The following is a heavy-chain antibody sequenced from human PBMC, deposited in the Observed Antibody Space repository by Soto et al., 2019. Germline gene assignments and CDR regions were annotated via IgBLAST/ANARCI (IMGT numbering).Heavy chain of an antibody. J-gene: IGHJ4*02. CDR2: ISAYNGYT. CDR1: GYTFTTYG. V-gene: IGHV1-18*01. CDR3: ARDGAGYYGSGSYSQKYFDY. D-gene: IGHD3-10*01. Sequence: DSVKVSCKAHGYTFTTYGITWVRQAPGQGLEWMGWISAYNGYTNYAQKVQGRVTMTTDTSTSTAYMELRSLRSDDTAVYYCARDGAGYYGSGSYSQKYFDYWGQGTLVTVSS.